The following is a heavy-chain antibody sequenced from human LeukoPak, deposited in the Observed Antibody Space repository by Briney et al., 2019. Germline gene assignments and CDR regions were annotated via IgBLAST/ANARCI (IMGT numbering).Heavy chain of an antibody. CDR1: GGTFSSYA. CDR3: ARDRLYGGDYVWGSYRLTDY. J-gene: IGHJ4*02. D-gene: IGHD3-16*02. CDR2: IIPIFGTA. Sequence: SVKVSCKASGGTFSSYAISWVRQAPGQGLEWMGGIIPIFGTANYAQKFQGRVTITADESTSTAYMELSSLRSEDTAVYYCARDRLYGGDYVWGSYRLTDYWGQGTLVTVSS. V-gene: IGHV1-69*13.